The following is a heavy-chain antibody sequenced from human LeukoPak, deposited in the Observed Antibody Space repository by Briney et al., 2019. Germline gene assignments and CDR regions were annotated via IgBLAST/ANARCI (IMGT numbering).Heavy chain of an antibody. D-gene: IGHD3-16*01. V-gene: IGHV1-2*02. J-gene: IGHJ4*02. CDR2: INPNSGGT. Sequence: ASVKVSCKTSGYTFTGYYMHWVRQAPGQGLEWMGWINPNSGGTNYVQKFQGRVTMTRDTSISTAYMELSRLRSDDTAVYYCARDGGGRTFDYWGQGTLVTVSS. CDR1: GYTFTGYY. CDR3: ARDGGGRTFDY.